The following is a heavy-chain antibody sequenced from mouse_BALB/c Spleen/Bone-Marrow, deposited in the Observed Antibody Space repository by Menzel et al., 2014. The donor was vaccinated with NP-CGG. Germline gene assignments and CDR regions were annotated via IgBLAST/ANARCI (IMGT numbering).Heavy chain of an antibody. CDR2: INPSTGYA. V-gene: IGHV1-7*01. CDR1: GYTFTDTW. J-gene: IGHJ2*01. Sequence: VQRVESGPELAKPGASVKTSCKASGYTFTDTWIHWIKQRPGQGLEWIGYINPSTGYAEYNQNFKDRATLTVDKSSSTAYMQLSSLTSEDSAVYYCARDYWGQGTTLTVSS. CDR3: ARDY.